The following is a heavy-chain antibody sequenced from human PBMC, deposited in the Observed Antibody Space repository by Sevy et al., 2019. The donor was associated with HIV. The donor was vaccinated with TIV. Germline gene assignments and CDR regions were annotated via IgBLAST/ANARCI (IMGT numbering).Heavy chain of an antibody. V-gene: IGHV1-69*13. Sequence: SVKVSCKASGGTFSSYAISWVRQAPGQGLEWMGGIIPIFGTANYAQKFQGRVTITADESTSTAYMELSSLRSEDTAVYYCAKHVTKDLTRRFDYWGQGTLVTVSS. CDR3: AKHVTKDLTRRFDY. CDR2: IIPIFGTA. CDR1: GGTFSSYA. J-gene: IGHJ4*02. D-gene: IGHD7-27*01.